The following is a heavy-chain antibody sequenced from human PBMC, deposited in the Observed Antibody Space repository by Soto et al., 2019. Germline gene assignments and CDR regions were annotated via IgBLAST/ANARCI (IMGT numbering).Heavy chain of an antibody. CDR3: VSSGTARLLRHSWFDT. V-gene: IGHV3-21*01. J-gene: IGHJ5*02. CDR1: GFTFNTYV. Sequence: EVQLVESGGGLVKPGGSLRLSCAASGFTFNTYVMNWVRQAPGKGLEWVSSITTSSAYIYYADSLKGRITISRDNAKNSLFLQMNSLRAEDTAVYYCVSSGTARLLRHSWFDTWDQGTLVTVSS. CDR2: ITTSSAYI. D-gene: IGHD2-21*01.